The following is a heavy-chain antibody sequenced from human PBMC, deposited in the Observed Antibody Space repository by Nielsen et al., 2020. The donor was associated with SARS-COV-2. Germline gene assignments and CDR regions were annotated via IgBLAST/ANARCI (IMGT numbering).Heavy chain of an antibody. CDR1: GFTFSSYA. J-gene: IGHJ3*02. CDR3: AKERTSGYYESRDAFDI. D-gene: IGHD3-3*01. Sequence: GESLKISCAASGFTFSSYAMSWVRQAPGKGLEWVSAISGSGGSTYYADSVEGRFTISRDNSKNTLYLQMNSLRAEDTAVYYCAKERTSGYYESRDAFDIWGQGTMVTVSS. V-gene: IGHV3-23*01. CDR2: ISGSGGST.